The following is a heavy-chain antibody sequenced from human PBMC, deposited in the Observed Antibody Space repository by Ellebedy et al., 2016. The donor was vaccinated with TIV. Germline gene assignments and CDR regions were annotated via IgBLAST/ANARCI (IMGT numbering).Heavy chain of an antibody. CDR3: ASPSLLVQQLVPIYGMDV. CDR1: GGTFSSYA. D-gene: IGHD6-13*01. CDR2: IIPIFGTA. V-gene: IGHV1-69*13. Sequence: SVKVSXXASGGTFSSYAISWVRQAPGQGLEWMGGIIPIFGTANYAQKFQGRVTITADESTSTAYMELSSLRSEDTAVYYCASPSLLVQQLVPIYGMDVWGQGTTVTVSS. J-gene: IGHJ6*02.